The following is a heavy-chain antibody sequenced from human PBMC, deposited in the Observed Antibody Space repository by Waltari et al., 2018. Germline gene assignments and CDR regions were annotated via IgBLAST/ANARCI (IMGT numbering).Heavy chain of an antibody. V-gene: IGHV3-9*01. D-gene: IGHD6-13*01. CDR2: ISWNRGSI. CDR3: AKDTIAAAAYYFDY. Sequence: EVQLVESGGGLVQPGRSLRLSCAASGFTFDDYAMHWVRQAPGKGLEWVSGISWNRGSIGYADSVKGRFTISRDNAKNSLYLQMNSLRAEDTALYYCAKDTIAAAAYYFDYWGQGTLVTVSS. J-gene: IGHJ4*02. CDR1: GFTFDDYA.